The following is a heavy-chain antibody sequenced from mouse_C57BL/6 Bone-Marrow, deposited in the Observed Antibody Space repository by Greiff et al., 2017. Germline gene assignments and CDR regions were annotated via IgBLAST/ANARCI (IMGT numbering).Heavy chain of an antibody. CDR2: FHPYNDYT. J-gene: IGHJ2*01. CDR3: ARGDDGKLDFDY. V-gene: IGHV1-47*01. D-gene: IGHD2-3*01. CDR1: GYTFTTYP. Sequence: QVQLKQSGAELVKPGASVKMSCKASGYTFTTYPIEWMKQNPGKSLEWIGKFHPYNDYTKYNEKFKGKATLTVEKSSSTVYLELSRLTSADSAVYDCARGDDGKLDFDYWGQGTTRTVSS.